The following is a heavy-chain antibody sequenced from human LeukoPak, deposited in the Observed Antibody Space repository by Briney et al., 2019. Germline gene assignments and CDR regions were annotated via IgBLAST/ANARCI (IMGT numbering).Heavy chain of an antibody. CDR1: GGSISSYY. CDR2: IYYSGST. V-gene: IGHV4-59*01. D-gene: IGHD6-6*01. J-gene: IGHJ4*02. Sequence: SETLSLTCTVSGGSISSYYWSWIRQPPGKGLEWIGYIYYSGSTNYNPSLKSRVTISVDTSKNQFSLKLSSVTAADTAVYYCAREDSSSSGSGGFDYWGQGTLVTVSS. CDR3: AREDSSSSGSGGFDY.